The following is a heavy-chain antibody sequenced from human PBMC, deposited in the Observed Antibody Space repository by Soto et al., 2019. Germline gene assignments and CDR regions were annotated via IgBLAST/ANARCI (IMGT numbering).Heavy chain of an antibody. Sequence: ETLSLTCAVYGGSFSGYYWSWIRQPPGKGLEWIGEINHSGSTNYNPSLKSRVTISVDTSKNQFSLKLSSVTAADTAVYYCARAVGSIAARARDYWGQGTLVTVSS. J-gene: IGHJ4*02. D-gene: IGHD6-6*01. CDR1: GGSFSGYY. CDR3: ARAVGSIAARARDY. CDR2: INHSGST. V-gene: IGHV4-34*01.